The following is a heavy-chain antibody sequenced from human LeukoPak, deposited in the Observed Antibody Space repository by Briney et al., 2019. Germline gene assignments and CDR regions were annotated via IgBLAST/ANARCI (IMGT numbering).Heavy chain of an antibody. J-gene: IGHJ3*02. Sequence: PGGSLRLSCAASGFTFSTYWMSWVRHAPGKGLEWVANIKQDGSEKYYVDSVKGRFTISRDNAKNSLYLQMNSLRAEDTAVYYCATYYRDAFDIWGQGTMVTVSS. V-gene: IGHV3-7*01. D-gene: IGHD1-26*01. CDR3: ATYYRDAFDI. CDR1: GFTFSTYW. CDR2: IKQDGSEK.